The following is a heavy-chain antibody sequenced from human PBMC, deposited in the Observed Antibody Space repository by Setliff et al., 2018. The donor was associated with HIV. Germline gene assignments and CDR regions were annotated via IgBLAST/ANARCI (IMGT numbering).Heavy chain of an antibody. D-gene: IGHD1-26*01. J-gene: IGHJ4*02. CDR3: AKDRGGGSYFDY. Sequence: RLSCAASGFTFSNYGINWVRQAPGKGLEWVAFIRYGSINKYYADSVKGRFTISRDNSKSTLYLQMNSLRAEDTAVYYCAKDRGGGSYFDYWGQGTLVTVSS. V-gene: IGHV3-30*02. CDR1: GFTFSNYG. CDR2: IRYGSINK.